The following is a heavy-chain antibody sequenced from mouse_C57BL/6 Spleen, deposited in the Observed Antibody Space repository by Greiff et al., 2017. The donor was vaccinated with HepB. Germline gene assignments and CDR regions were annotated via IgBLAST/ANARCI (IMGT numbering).Heavy chain of an antibody. D-gene: IGHD2-3*01. V-gene: IGHV5-17*01. CDR2: ISSGSSTI. J-gene: IGHJ3*01. Sequence: VQLQQSGGGLVKPGGSLKLSCAASGFTFSDYGMHWVRQAPEKGLEWVAYISSGSSTIYYADTVKGRFTISRDNAKNTLFLQMTSLRSEDTAVYYCARPLYDGYTFAYWGQGTLVTVSA. CDR3: ARPLYDGYTFAY. CDR1: GFTFSDYG.